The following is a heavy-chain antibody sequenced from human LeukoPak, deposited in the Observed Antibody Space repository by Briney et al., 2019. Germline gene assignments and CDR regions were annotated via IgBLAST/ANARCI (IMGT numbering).Heavy chain of an antibody. Sequence: ASVKVSCKASGYTFTSYYMHWVRQAPGQGLEWMGIINPSGGSTSYAQKFQGRVTMTRDTSTSTVYMELSSLRSEDTAVYYCARDIAARPGIVGATSDYWGQGTLVTVSS. D-gene: IGHD1-26*01. J-gene: IGHJ4*02. CDR1: GYTFTSYY. V-gene: IGHV1-46*01. CDR2: INPSGGST. CDR3: ARDIAARPGIVGATSDY.